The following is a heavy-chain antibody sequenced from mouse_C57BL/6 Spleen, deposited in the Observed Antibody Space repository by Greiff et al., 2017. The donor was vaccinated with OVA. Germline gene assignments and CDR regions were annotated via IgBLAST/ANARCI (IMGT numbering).Heavy chain of an antibody. J-gene: IGHJ3*01. CDR1: GYTFTDYN. CDR3: ARRAIYYDYGGFAY. D-gene: IGHD2-4*01. Sequence: VQLQQSGPELVKPGASVKIPCKASGYTFTDYNMDWVKQSHGKSLEWIGDINPNNGGTIYNQKFKGKATLTVDKSSSTAYMELRSLTSEDTAVYYCARRAIYYDYGGFAYWGQGTLVTVSA. CDR2: INPNNGGT. V-gene: IGHV1-18*01.